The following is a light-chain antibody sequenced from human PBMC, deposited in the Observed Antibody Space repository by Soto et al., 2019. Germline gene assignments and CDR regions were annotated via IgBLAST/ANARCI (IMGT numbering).Light chain of an antibody. CDR2: DAS. J-gene: IGKJ2*01. V-gene: IGKV3-11*01. CDR1: QSVSDY. Sequence: EILLTQSPATLSLSPGERATLSCGASQSVSDYLAWYQQKPGQAPRLLIYDASNRATGIPARFSGSGFGTDFTLTISSLEPEDFAVYYCEQRSIWPLYTFGQGTKVDIK. CDR3: EQRSIWPLYT.